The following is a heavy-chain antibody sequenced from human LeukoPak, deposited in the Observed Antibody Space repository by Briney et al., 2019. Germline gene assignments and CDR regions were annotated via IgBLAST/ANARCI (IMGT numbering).Heavy chain of an antibody. CDR3: ARARYSSSSGGFDY. D-gene: IGHD6-6*01. V-gene: IGHV3-20*04. CDR2: INWNGGST. Sequence: GGSLRLSCAASGFTFDDYGMSWVRQAPGKGLEWVSGINWNGGSTGYADSVKGRFTISRDNAKNSLYLQMNSLRAEDTALNYCARARYSSSSGGFDYWGQGTLVTVSS. J-gene: IGHJ4*02. CDR1: GFTFDDYG.